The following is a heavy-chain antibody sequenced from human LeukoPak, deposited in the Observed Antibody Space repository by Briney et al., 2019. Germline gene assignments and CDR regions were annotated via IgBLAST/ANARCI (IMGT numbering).Heavy chain of an antibody. CDR1: GYTFSSYA. J-gene: IGHJ4*02. CDR3: AKRTGKDYYDSSGALVVIDY. V-gene: IGHV3-23*01. D-gene: IGHD3-22*01. Sequence: GGSLRLSCAASGYTFSSYAMSWVRQAPGKGLEWVSAISGSGGSTYYADSVKGRFTISRDNSKNTLYLQMNSLRAEDTAVYYCAKRTGKDYYDSSGALVVIDYWGQGTLVTVSS. CDR2: ISGSGGST.